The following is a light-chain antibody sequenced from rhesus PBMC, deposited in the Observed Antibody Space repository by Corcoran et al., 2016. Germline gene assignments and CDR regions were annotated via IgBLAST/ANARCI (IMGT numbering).Light chain of an antibody. CDR1: SSAIGGYNR. CDR3: SSYTSSNAYI. V-gene: IGLV2-13*03. CDR2: EFN. J-gene: IGLJ1*01. Sequence: QAAPTQSPSVSESTGQSVTIACPGTSSAIGGYNRASWYQQRPGQAPKLMIYEFNKRPSGVSDRFSGSKSANTASLTISGLQTEDESDYYCSSYTSSNAYIFGGRTRLTVL.